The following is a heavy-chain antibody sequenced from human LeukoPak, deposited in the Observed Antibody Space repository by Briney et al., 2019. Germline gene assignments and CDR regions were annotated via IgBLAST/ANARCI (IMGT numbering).Heavy chain of an antibody. V-gene: IGHV1-18*01. Sequence: AASVKVSCKASGYTFTSYGISWVRQAPGQGLEWMGWISAHNGNKNYAQKLQGRVTMTTDTSTSTAYMELRSLRSDDTAVYYCARDDYDSSGYKPYYYYYGMDVWGQGTTVTVSS. CDR2: ISAHNGNK. D-gene: IGHD3-22*01. CDR3: ARDDYDSSGYKPYYYYYGMDV. CDR1: GYTFTSYG. J-gene: IGHJ6*02.